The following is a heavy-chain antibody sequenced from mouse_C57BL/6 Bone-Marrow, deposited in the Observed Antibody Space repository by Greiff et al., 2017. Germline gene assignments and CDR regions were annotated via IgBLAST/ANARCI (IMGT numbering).Heavy chain of an antibody. CDR2: IDPETGGT. CDR3: TSDGDY. J-gene: IGHJ2*01. V-gene: IGHV1-15*01. CDR1: GYTFTDYE. Sequence: VQLQQSGAELVRPGASVTLSCKASGYTFTDYEMHWVKQTPGHGLEWIGAIDPETGGTADNQKFKGKAILTADKSSITAYMELRSLTSEDSSVYYCTSDGDYWGQGTTLTVSS.